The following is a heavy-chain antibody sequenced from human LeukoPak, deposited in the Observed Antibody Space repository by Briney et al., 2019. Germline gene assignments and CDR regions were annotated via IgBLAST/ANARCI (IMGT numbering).Heavy chain of an antibody. CDR2: ISYDGSNK. V-gene: IGHV3-30*18. CDR1: GFTFSSYG. Sequence: GRSLRLSCAASGFTFSSYGMHWVRQAPGKGLEWVAVISYDGSNKYYADSAKGRFTISRDNSKNTLYLQMNSLRAEDTAVYYCAKGGGGGYSYGQRLGYWGQGTLVTVSS. CDR3: AKGGGGGYSYGQRLGY. J-gene: IGHJ4*02. D-gene: IGHD5-18*01.